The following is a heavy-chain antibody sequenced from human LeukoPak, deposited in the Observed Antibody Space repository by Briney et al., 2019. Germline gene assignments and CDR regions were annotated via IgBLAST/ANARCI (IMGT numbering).Heavy chain of an antibody. V-gene: IGHV3-48*03. J-gene: IGHJ4*02. Sequence: GGSLRLSCAASGFTFSSYEMNWVRQAPGKGLEWVSYISSSGSTIYYADSVKGRFNISRDNAKNSLYLQMNSLRAEDTAVYYCARDAIGFSWFLFDYWGQGTLVTVSS. CDR2: ISSSGSTI. D-gene: IGHD6-13*01. CDR3: ARDAIGFSWFLFDY. CDR1: GFTFSSYE.